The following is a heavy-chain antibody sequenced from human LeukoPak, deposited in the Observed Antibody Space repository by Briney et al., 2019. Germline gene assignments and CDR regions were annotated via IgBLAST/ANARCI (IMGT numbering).Heavy chain of an antibody. Sequence: PSETLSLTCTVSGGSISSSSYYWGWIRQPPGKGLEWIGSIYYSGSTYYNPSLKSRVTISVDTSKNQFSLKLSSVTAADTAVYYCAREPCSGGSCHPSYFDYWGQGTLVTVSS. D-gene: IGHD2-15*01. CDR3: AREPCSGGSCHPSYFDY. CDR2: IYYSGST. J-gene: IGHJ4*02. CDR1: GGSISSSSYY. V-gene: IGHV4-39*07.